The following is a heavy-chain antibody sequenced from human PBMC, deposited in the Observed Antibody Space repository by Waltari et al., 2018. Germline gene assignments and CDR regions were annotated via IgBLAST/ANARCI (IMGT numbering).Heavy chain of an antibody. D-gene: IGHD6-25*01. V-gene: IGHV1-2*02. CDR1: GYTFTGYY. CDR3: ARGIDGYNAAT. Sequence: QVQLVQSGAEVKKPGASVKVSCKASGYTFTGYYMHWVRQAPGNGLEWMGWINPNSGGKNYAQKFQGRVTMTRDTSISTAYMELSRLRSDDTAVYYCARGIDGYNAATWGQGTLVTVSS. CDR2: INPNSGGK. J-gene: IGHJ4*02.